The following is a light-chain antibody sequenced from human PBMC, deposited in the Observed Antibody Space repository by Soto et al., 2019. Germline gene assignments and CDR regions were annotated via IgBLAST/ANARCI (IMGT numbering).Light chain of an antibody. Sequence: EIVMTQSPATLSVSPGERATLSCRASQSVSGNLAWYQQKPGQAPRLLIYGASTRATGITVRFSGSGSGTEFTLTISSLQSEDFAVYYGQQYNNWPQTFGQGTKVEIK. CDR2: GAS. V-gene: IGKV3-15*01. CDR1: QSVSGN. J-gene: IGKJ1*01. CDR3: QQYNNWPQT.